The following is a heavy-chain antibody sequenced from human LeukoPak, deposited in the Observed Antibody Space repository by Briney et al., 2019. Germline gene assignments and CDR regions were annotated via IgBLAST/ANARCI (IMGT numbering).Heavy chain of an antibody. CDR3: ARLVYATSTFDY. Sequence: ASVKVSCKASGYTFTGYYMHWVRQAPGQGLEWMGWINPNSGGTNYAQKFQGRVTMTRDTSISTAYMELSRLRSDDTAVYYCARLVYATSTFDYWGQGTLVTVSS. J-gene: IGHJ4*02. D-gene: IGHD2-8*01. CDR1: GYTFTGYY. CDR2: INPNSGGT. V-gene: IGHV1-2*02.